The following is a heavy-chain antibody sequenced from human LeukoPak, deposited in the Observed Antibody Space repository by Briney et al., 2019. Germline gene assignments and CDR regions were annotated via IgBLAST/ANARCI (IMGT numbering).Heavy chain of an antibody. CDR1: GYTFTGYY. CDR2: INPNSGGT. CDR3: ARKGLAPGDYLLDY. Sequence: ASVKVSCKASGYTFTGYYMHWVRQAPGQGLEWMVRINPNSGGTNYAQKFQGRVTMTRDTSISTAYMELSRLRSDDTAVYYCARKGLAPGDYLLDYWDQGTLVTVSS. J-gene: IGHJ4*02. V-gene: IGHV1-2*06. D-gene: IGHD4-17*01.